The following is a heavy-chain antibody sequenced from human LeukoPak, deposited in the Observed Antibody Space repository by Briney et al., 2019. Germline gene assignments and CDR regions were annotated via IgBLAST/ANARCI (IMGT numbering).Heavy chain of an antibody. J-gene: IGHJ5*02. V-gene: IGHV4-34*01. D-gene: IGHD1-26*01. CDR3: ARHVREGATNNWFDP. CDR2: INHSGST. CDR1: GGSFSGYY. Sequence: SETLSLTCAVYGGSFSGYYWSWIRQPPGKGLEWIGEINHSGSTNYNPSLKSQVTISVDTSKNQFSLKLSSVTAADTAVYYCARHVREGATNNWFDPWGQGTLVTVSS.